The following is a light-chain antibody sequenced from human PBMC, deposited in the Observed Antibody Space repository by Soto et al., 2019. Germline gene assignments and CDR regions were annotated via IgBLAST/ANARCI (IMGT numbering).Light chain of an antibody. CDR1: HSVGST. J-gene: IGKJ1*01. Sequence: ETLMTQSPATLSVSPGASATISCRASHSVGSTLAWYQQKPGQAPRLLMYDTSTRATGIPARFSGSGSGTEFTLTISRLQSDDFAVYYCQHYNNWPWTFGQGTKVDIK. CDR3: QHYNNWPWT. CDR2: DTS. V-gene: IGKV3-15*01.